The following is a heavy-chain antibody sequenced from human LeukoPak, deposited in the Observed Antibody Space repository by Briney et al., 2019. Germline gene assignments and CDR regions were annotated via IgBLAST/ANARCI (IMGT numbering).Heavy chain of an antibody. CDR3: ASGSVVTALDQ. V-gene: IGHV4-59*01. J-gene: IGHJ4*02. Sequence: SQTLSLTCAVSGGSITTYYWTWIRQPPEEGLEWIGYIYCTGNTKYNPSLESRVTMSIDTSKNEFSLKIYSVNAADTAVYFCASGSVVTALDQWGQGTLVTVSS. CDR2: IYCTGNT. D-gene: IGHD2-21*02. CDR1: GGSITTYY.